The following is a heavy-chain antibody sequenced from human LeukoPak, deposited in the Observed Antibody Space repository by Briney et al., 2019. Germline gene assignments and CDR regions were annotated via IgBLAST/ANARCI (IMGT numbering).Heavy chain of an antibody. CDR2: INPNSGGT. D-gene: IGHD3-9*01. J-gene: IGHJ4*02. Sequence: ASVKVSCKPSGYTFTGYYMHWVRQAPGQGLEWMGWINPNSGGTNYAQKFQGRVTMTRDTSISTAYMELSRLRSDDTAVYYCASLGYDILTEYYFDYWGQGTLVTVSS. CDR1: GYTFTGYY. V-gene: IGHV1-2*02. CDR3: ASLGYDILTEYYFDY.